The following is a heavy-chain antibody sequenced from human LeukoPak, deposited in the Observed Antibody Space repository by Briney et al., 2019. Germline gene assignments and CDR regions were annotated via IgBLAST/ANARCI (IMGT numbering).Heavy chain of an antibody. CDR1: GFTVSSNY. CDR3: ARGDTMIVVITEKLNGFDI. D-gene: IGHD3-22*01. J-gene: IGHJ3*02. Sequence: GGSLRLSCAASGFTVSSNYMSWVRQAPGKGLEWVSVIYSGGSTYYADSVKGRFTISRDNSKNMLYLQMNSLRAEDTAVYYCARGDTMIVVITEKLNGFDIWGQGTMVTVSS. CDR2: IYSGGST. V-gene: IGHV3-66*01.